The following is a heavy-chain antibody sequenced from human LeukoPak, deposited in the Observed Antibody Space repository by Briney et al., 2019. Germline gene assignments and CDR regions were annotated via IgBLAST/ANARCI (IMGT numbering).Heavy chain of an antibody. CDR1: GFTFSSYG. Sequence: GRSLRLSCAASGFTFSSYGMHWVRQAPGKGLEWVAVISYDGSNKYYADSVKGRFTISRDNSKNTLYLQMNSLRAEDTAVYYCAKLRTTVTTFGYFQHWGQGTLVTVSS. J-gene: IGHJ1*01. V-gene: IGHV3-30*18. D-gene: IGHD4-17*01. CDR2: ISYDGSNK. CDR3: AKLRTTVTTFGYFQH.